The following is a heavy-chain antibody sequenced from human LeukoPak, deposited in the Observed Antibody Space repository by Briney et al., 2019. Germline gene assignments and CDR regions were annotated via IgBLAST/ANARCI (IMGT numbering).Heavy chain of an antibody. D-gene: IGHD1-26*01. V-gene: IGHV3-7*01. CDR3: ARDVGGSLAY. CDR1: GFTFRSYW. J-gene: IGHJ4*02. CDR2: IKEDESAK. Sequence: PGGSLRLSCAASGFTFRSYWMAWVRQAPGKGLEWVANIKEDESAKHQADSVKGRFTISRDNAQNSVYLQMSSLRGEDTAVYYCARDVGGSLAYGGQGTLVTVSS.